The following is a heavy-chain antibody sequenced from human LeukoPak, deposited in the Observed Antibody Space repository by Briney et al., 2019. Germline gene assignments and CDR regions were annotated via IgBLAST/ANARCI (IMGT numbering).Heavy chain of an antibody. J-gene: IGHJ6*02. V-gene: IGHV5-51*01. CDR2: IYPDDSDT. CDR1: GYSFTSYW. Sequence: GESLKISCKASGYSFTSYWIGWVRQMPGKGLGWMGIIYPDDSDTRYSPSFQGQVTMSADKSITTAYLQWSSLKASDTAMYYCARQLGYCSSTSCLYGMDVWGQGTTVIVSS. D-gene: IGHD2-2*01. CDR3: ARQLGYCSSTSCLYGMDV.